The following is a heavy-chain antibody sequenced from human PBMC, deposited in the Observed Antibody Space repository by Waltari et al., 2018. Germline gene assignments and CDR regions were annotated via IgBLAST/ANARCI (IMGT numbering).Heavy chain of an antibody. Sequence: QVQLVQSGAEVKKPGSSVKVSCKASGGTFSSYAISWVRQAPGQGLEWMGGIIPIFGTANYAQKFQGRVTITTDESTSTAYMELSSLRSEDMAVYYCARQNMTTVTQYYYYYYGMDVWGQGTTVTVSS. CDR1: GGTFSSYA. J-gene: IGHJ6*02. V-gene: IGHV1-69*05. CDR2: IIPIFGTA. D-gene: IGHD4-17*01. CDR3: ARQNMTTVTQYYYYYYGMDV.